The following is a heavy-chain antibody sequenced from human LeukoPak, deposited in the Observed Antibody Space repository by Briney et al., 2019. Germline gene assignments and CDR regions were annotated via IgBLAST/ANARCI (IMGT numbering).Heavy chain of an antibody. Sequence: ASVKVSCKASGYTFTSYGISWVRQAPGQGLEWMGWISAYNGNTNYAQKLQGRVTMTTDTSMSTAYMELRSLRSDDTAVYYCARVGPIAVAGSRNWFDPWGQGTLVTVSS. J-gene: IGHJ5*02. CDR2: ISAYNGNT. CDR1: GYTFTSYG. CDR3: ARVGPIAVAGSRNWFDP. D-gene: IGHD6-19*01. V-gene: IGHV1-18*01.